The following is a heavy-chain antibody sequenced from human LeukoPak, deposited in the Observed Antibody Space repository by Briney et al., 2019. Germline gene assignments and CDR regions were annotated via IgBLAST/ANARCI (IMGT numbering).Heavy chain of an antibody. D-gene: IGHD5-12*01. V-gene: IGHV4-34*01. CDR1: GGSFSGYY. Sequence: PSETLSLTCAVYGGSFSGYYWSWIRQPPGKGLEWIGEINHSGSTNYNPSLKSRVTISVDTSKNQFSLKLSSETAADTAVYRCARTAWRGYSGYDVWFDPWGQGTLVTVSS. J-gene: IGHJ5*02. CDR2: INHSGST. CDR3: ARTAWRGYSGYDVWFDP.